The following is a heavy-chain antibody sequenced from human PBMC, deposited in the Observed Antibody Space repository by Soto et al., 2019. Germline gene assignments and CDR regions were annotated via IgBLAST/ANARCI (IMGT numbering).Heavy chain of an antibody. J-gene: IGHJ4*02. Sequence: GGSLRLSCAASGFTFSSYAMSWVRQAPGKGLEWVSAISGSGGSTYYADSVKGRFTISRDNSKNTLYLQMNSLRAEDTAVYYCAKGEAASYSSSWYVYWGQGTLVTVSS. CDR2: ISGSGGST. D-gene: IGHD6-13*01. CDR1: GFTFSSYA. V-gene: IGHV3-23*01. CDR3: AKGEAASYSSSWYVY.